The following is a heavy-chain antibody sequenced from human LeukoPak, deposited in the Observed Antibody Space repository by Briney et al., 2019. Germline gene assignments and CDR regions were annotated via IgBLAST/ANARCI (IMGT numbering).Heavy chain of an antibody. CDR3: ATSLISSGYSYYFDY. D-gene: IGHD5-18*01. CDR1: GYSFTSYW. Sequence: GESLKISCKGSGYSFTSYWIGWMRQMPGKGLEWMATIYPGDSDTRYSPSLQGQVTISADKSISTAYLQWSSLKASDTAMYYCATSLISSGYSYYFDYWGQGTLVTVSS. CDR2: IYPGDSDT. V-gene: IGHV5-51*01. J-gene: IGHJ4*02.